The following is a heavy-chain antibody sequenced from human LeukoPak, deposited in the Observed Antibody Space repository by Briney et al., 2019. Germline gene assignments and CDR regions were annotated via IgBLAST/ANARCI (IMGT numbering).Heavy chain of an antibody. CDR2: ISYDGSNK. J-gene: IGHJ4*02. D-gene: IGHD4-11*01. Sequence: GGSLRLSCAASGFTFSSYAMHWVRQAPGKGLEWVAVISYDGSNKYYADSVKGRFTISRDNAKNSLHLQMNSLRAEDTAVYYCASYYSNYEAPFDYWGQGTLVTVSS. V-gene: IGHV3-30*04. CDR3: ASYYSNYEAPFDY. CDR1: GFTFSSYA.